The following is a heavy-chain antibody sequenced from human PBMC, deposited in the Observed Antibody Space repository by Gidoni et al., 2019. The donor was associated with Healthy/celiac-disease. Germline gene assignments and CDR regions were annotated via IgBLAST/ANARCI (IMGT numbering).Heavy chain of an antibody. D-gene: IGHD3-9*01. CDR2: ISVSGGST. CDR3: AKDQKAADILTGYSDYFDY. Sequence: EVQLLESGGGLVPPGGSLRLSCAASGFPFSSSAMSWGRQAPGQGLEWVSAISVSGGSTYYGDSVKGRFTSSRDNSKNTLYLQMNSLRAEDTAVYYCAKDQKAADILTGYSDYFDYWGQGTLVTVSS. J-gene: IGHJ4*02. CDR1: GFPFSSSA. V-gene: IGHV3-23*01.